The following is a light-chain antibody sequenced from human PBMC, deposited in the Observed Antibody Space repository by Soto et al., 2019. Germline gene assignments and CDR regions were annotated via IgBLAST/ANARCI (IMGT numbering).Light chain of an antibody. CDR3: PLSAGLLGA. V-gene: IGKV3-20*01. J-gene: IGKJ1*01. CDR1: QNLGTLY. CDR2: SAS. Sequence: SCRASQNLGTLYLAWFQQKSGQAPRLLIYSASRRATGIPDRFTCSGSGTDMTFICSIGEPEDLVLYFCPLSAGLLGAFAQGTKVDIK.